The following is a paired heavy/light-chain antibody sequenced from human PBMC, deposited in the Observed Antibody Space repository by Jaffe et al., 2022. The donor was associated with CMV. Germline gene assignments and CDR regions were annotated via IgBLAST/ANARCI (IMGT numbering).Light chain of an antibody. J-gene: IGKJ1*01. CDR2: KAS. V-gene: IGKV1-5*03. Sequence: DTQMTQSPSILSASVGDRVTITCRASQSISRWLAWYQQKPGEAPKLLIYKASSLENGVPSRFSGSGSGTEFTLTISSLQPDDFATYYCHQYNLYSGTFGPGTKVEIK. CDR3: HQYNLYSGT. CDR1: QSISRW.
Heavy chain of an antibody. V-gene: IGHV1-2*02. Sequence: QVQLVQSGAEVKKPGASVRVSCRASGNTFTDYYIHWVRQAPGQGLEWMGWIKPSSGATKYAQDFQGRVTMTRDTSISTAYMELSSLRSDDTAIYYCAKDRARGYTPLDVWGQGTTVTVSS. CDR3: AKDRARGYTPLDV. CDR1: GNTFTDYY. CDR2: IKPSSGAT. J-gene: IGHJ6*02. D-gene: IGHD5-18*01.